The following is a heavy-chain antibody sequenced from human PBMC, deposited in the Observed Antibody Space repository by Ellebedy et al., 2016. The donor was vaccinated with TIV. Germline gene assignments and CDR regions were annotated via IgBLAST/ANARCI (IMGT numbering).Heavy chain of an antibody. V-gene: IGHV4-61*01. CDR1: GGSVSSGSYY. D-gene: IGHD4-17*01. Sequence: SETLSLXCTVSGGSVSSGSYYWSWIRQPPGKGLEWIGYIYYSGSTNYNPSLKSRVTISVDTSKNQFSLKLSSVTAADTAVYYCARVSTVTTGEYYYYYGMDVWGQGTTVTVSS. CDR2: IYYSGST. CDR3: ARVSTVTTGEYYYYYGMDV. J-gene: IGHJ6*02.